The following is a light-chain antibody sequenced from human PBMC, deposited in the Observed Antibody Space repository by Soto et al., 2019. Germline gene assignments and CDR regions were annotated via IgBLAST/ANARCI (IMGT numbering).Light chain of an antibody. CDR2: GTS. V-gene: IGKV3-15*01. Sequence: EIVLTQSPGTLSLSPGERATLSCRASQSVSSSYLAWYQQKPGQAPRLLIYGTSARATGVPARFSGSRSGPEFTLTINSLQSEDFAIYYCQRYNNWPLTFGGGTKVDIK. CDR3: QRYNNWPLT. CDR1: QSVSSSY. J-gene: IGKJ4*01.